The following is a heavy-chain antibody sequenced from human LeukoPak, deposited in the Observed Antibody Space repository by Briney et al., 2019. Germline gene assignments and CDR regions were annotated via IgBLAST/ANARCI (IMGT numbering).Heavy chain of an antibody. CDR1: GFTFSSYA. Sequence: PGRSLRLSCAASGFTFSSYAMHWVRQAPGKGLEWVAVIWYDGSNKYYADSVKGRFTISRDNSKNTLYLQMNSLRAEDTAVYYCARDSRPFAGDDAFDIWGQGTMVTVSS. CDR2: IWYDGSNK. V-gene: IGHV3-33*08. CDR3: ARDSRPFAGDDAFDI. J-gene: IGHJ3*02. D-gene: IGHD2-21*01.